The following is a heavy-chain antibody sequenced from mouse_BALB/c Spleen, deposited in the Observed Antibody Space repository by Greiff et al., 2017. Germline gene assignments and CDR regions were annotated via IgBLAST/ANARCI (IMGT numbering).Heavy chain of an antibody. Sequence: QVQLQQSGAELVKPGASVKLSCKASGYTFTSYYMYWVKQRPGQGLEWIGEINPSNGGTNFNEKFKSKATLTVDKSSSTAYMQLSSLTSEDSAVYYCTRSRYYYYGSYWYFDVWGAGTTVTVAS. CDR1: GYTFTSYY. CDR3: TRSRYYYYGSYWYFDV. CDR2: INPSNGGT. J-gene: IGHJ1*01. V-gene: IGHV1S81*02. D-gene: IGHD1-1*01.